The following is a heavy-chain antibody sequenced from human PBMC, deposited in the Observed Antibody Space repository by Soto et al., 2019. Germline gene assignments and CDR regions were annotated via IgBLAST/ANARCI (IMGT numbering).Heavy chain of an antibody. V-gene: IGHV3-21*01. D-gene: IGHD2-21*01. Sequence: GGSLRLSCAASGFTVSSYSMNWVRQAPGKGLEWVSAISSSRSYIYYADSVKGRFTISRDNAKNSLYLQMNSLRAEDTAVYYCARIAYCGGDCYSVFVAFAIWGQGTMVTVSS. CDR2: ISSSRSYI. CDR3: ARIAYCGGDCYSVFVAFAI. J-gene: IGHJ3*02. CDR1: GFTVSSYS.